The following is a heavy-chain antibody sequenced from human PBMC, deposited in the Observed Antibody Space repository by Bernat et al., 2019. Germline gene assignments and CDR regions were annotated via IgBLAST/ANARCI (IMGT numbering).Heavy chain of an antibody. CDR3: ARDLGLMGYFDY. D-gene: IGHD3-16*01. V-gene: IGHV3-30-3*01. J-gene: IGHJ4*02. Sequence: QVQLVESGGGVVQPGRSLRLSCAASGFTFSSYAMHWVRQAPGKGLGGVAVISYDGSNKDYADPVKGLFTISRENSKNTLYLQMNSLRAEDTAVYYCARDLGLMGYFDYWGQGTLVTVSS. CDR2: ISYDGSNK. CDR1: GFTFSSYA.